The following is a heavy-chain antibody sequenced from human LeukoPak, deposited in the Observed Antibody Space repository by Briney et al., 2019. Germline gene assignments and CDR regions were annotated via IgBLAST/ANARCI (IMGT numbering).Heavy chain of an antibody. Sequence: GGSLRLSCAASGFTFSSYAMSWVRQAPGKELEWVSAISGSGGSTYYADSVKGRFTISRDNSKNTLYLQMNSLRAEDTAVYYCAKALKLLWFGELQYYFDYWGQGTLVTVSS. V-gene: IGHV3-23*01. D-gene: IGHD3-10*01. CDR3: AKALKLLWFGELQYYFDY. J-gene: IGHJ4*02. CDR1: GFTFSSYA. CDR2: ISGSGGST.